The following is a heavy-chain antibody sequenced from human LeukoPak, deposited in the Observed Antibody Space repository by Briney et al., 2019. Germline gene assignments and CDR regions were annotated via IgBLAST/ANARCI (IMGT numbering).Heavy chain of an antibody. CDR1: GGSFSGYY. CDR3: ARVGGSSGYYYYYYYMDV. CDR2: INHSGST. J-gene: IGHJ6*03. V-gene: IGHV4-34*01. D-gene: IGHD3-22*01. Sequence: PSETLSLTCAVYGGSFSGYYWSWIRQPPGKGLEWIGEINHSGSTNYNPSLKSRVTISVDTSKNQFSLKPSSVTAADTAVYYCARVGGSSGYYYYYYYMDVWGKGTTVTVSS.